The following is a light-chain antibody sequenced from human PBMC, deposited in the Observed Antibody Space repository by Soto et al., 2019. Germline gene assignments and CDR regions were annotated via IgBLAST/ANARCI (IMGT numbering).Light chain of an antibody. Sequence: EIVLTQSPGTLSLSPGERATLSCRASQSVSDNHLAWYQQKPGQAPRLLIYSASIRVTGNPDRISGSGSGTDFTLTISRLEPEDFAVYYCQQNGRSPVTFGQGTRLEIK. CDR2: SAS. J-gene: IGKJ5*01. CDR3: QQNGRSPVT. CDR1: QSVSDNH. V-gene: IGKV3-20*01.